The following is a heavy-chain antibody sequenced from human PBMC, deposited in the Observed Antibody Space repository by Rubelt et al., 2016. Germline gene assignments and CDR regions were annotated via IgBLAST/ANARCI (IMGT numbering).Heavy chain of an antibody. Sequence: EVQLVESGGGLVQPGGSLRLSCAASGVRLSGDWMSWVRQAPGRGLEWVANIKYDASATSYGASGKGRFTISRDNAKTSVYLQMNSLRVEDTAVYYCARKNDFAIWGQGTMVIVSS. V-gene: IGHV3-7*04. CDR1: GVRLSGDW. J-gene: IGHJ3*02. CDR2: IKYDASAT. CDR3: ARKNDFAI.